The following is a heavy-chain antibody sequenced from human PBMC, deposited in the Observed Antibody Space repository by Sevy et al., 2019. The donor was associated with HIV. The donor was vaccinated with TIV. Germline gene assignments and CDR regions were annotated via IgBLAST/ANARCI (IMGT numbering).Heavy chain of an antibody. J-gene: IGHJ5*02. CDR2: INPNSGGT. CDR3: ARDSYYDFWSGYRKYNWFDP. V-gene: IGHV1-2*06. D-gene: IGHD3-3*01. CDR1: GYTFTGYY. Sequence: ASVKVSCKASGYTFTGYYMHWVRQAPGQGLEWMGRINPNSGGTNYAQKFQGRVTMTRETSISTAYMELSRLRSDDTAVYYCARDSYYDFWSGYRKYNWFDPWGQGTLVTVSS.